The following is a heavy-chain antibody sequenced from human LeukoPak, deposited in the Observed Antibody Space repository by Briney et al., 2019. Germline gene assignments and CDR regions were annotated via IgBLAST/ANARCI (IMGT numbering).Heavy chain of an antibody. CDR2: INHSGST. J-gene: IGHJ6*03. CDR3: ARGKKYSSYYYYYYYRDV. V-gene: IGHV4-34*01. Sequence: SETLSLTCAVYGGSFSGYYWGWIRQPPGKGLEWIGEINHSGSTNYNPSFKSRVTISVDTSKNQFSLKLSSVTAADTAVYYCARGKKYSSYYYYYYYRDVWGKGTTVTISS. CDR1: GGSFSGYY. D-gene: IGHD6-6*01.